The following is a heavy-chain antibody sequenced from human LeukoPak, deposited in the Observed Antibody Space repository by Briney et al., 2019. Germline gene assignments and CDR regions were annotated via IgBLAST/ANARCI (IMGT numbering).Heavy chain of an antibody. V-gene: IGHV3-23*01. CDR3: AREPSVAGFYYMDV. Sequence: GGTLRLSCAASGFTFSSYGMSWVRQAPGKGLEWVSAISGSGGSTYYADSVKGRFTISRDNSKNTLYLQMNSLRAEDTAVYYCAREPSVAGFYYMDVWGKGTTVTVSS. D-gene: IGHD6-19*01. J-gene: IGHJ6*03. CDR2: ISGSGGST. CDR1: GFTFSSYG.